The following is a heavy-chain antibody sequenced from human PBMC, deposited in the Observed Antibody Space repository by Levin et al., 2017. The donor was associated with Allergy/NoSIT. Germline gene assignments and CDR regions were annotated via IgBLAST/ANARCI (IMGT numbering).Heavy chain of an antibody. Sequence: PGGSLRLSCAASGFTFSSYDMHWVRQATGKGLEWVSAIGTAGDTYYPGSVKGRFTISRENAKNSLYLQMNSLRAGDTAVYYCARAGSGSYSSTRSYYYYYGMDVWGQGTTVTVSS. CDR1: GFTFSSYD. J-gene: IGHJ6*02. D-gene: IGHD1-26*01. CDR2: IGTAGDT. V-gene: IGHV3-13*01. CDR3: ARAGSGSYSSTRSYYYYYGMDV.